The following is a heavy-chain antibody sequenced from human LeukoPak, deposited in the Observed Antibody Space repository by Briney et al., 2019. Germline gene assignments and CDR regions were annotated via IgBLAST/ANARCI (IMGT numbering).Heavy chain of an antibody. D-gene: IGHD6-19*01. Sequence: GGSLRLSCAASGFTFSSYAMSWVRQAPGKGLEWVGRSRNKADSYTPEYAASVKGRFTISREDSKNTLYLQMNSLKTEDTAVYYCTTGQWLVRGSPYYYYGMDVWGQGTTVTVSS. CDR1: GFTFSSYA. CDR2: SRNKADSYTP. CDR3: TTGQWLVRGSPYYYYGMDV. V-gene: IGHV3-72*01. J-gene: IGHJ6*02.